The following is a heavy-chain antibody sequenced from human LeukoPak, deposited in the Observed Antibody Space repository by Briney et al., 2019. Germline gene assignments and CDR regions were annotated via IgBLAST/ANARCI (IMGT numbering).Heavy chain of an antibody. V-gene: IGHV3-48*01. CDR3: ARGSLLWFGESFHISFDY. J-gene: IGHJ4*02. CDR2: ISSSSSTI. Sequence: GGSLRLSCAASGFTSSSYSMNWVRQAPGKGLEWVSYISSSSSTIYYADSVKGRFTISRDNAKNSLYLQMNSLRAEDTAVYYCARGSLLWFGESFHISFDYWGQGTLVTVSS. D-gene: IGHD3-10*01. CDR1: GFTSSSYS.